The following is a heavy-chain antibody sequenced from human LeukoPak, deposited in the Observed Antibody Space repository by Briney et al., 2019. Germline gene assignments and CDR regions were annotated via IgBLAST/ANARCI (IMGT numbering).Heavy chain of an antibody. CDR3: ARRYSSSDYFDY. V-gene: IGHV1-2*06. Sequence: ASVKVSCKASGYTFTGYYMHWVRQAPGQGLEWMGRINPNSGGTNYAQKFQGRVTMTRDTSISTAYMELSRLRSDDTAVYYCARRYSSSDYFDYWGQGNLVTVSS. CDR1: GYTFTGYY. CDR2: INPNSGGT. D-gene: IGHD6-6*01. J-gene: IGHJ4*02.